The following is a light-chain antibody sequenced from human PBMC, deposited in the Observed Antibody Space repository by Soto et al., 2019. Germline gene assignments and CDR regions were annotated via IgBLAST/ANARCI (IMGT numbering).Light chain of an antibody. CDR3: SSYAGGNNWV. CDR1: SSDVGFYNL. Sequence: QSALTQPASVSGSPGQSITISCTGTSSDVGFYNLVSWYQQNPGKAPKLMLYEVNQRPSGVPDRFSGSKSGNTASLTVSGLQAEDEANYYCSSYAGGNNWVFGGGTKVTVL. J-gene: IGLJ3*02. V-gene: IGLV2-8*01. CDR2: EVN.